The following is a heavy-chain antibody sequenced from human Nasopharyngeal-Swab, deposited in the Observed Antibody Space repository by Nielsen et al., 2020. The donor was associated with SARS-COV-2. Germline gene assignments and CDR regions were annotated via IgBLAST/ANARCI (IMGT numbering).Heavy chain of an antibody. CDR3: ARKYGSGSYIGFDP. CDR2: ISYSGAT. CDR1: GGSIDTYY. J-gene: IGHJ5*02. D-gene: IGHD3-10*01. V-gene: IGHV4-59*01. Sequence: SETLSLTCTVPGGSIDTYYWNWIRQPQGKELEGIGYISYSGATKYNPPLEGRVTISLDTSKNQFFLRLSAVTAADTAVYFCARKYGSGSYIGFDPWGQGTLVTVSS.